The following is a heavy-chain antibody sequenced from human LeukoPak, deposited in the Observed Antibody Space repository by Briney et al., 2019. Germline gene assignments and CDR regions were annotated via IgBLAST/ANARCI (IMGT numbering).Heavy chain of an antibody. D-gene: IGHD6-13*01. J-gene: IGHJ4*02. Sequence: PGGSLRLSCAASGFTFTSYWMHWVRQAPGKGLVWVSRINSDGSSTSYADSVKGRFTISRDNAKNSLYLQMDSLRAEDTAVYYCAAGGSWYYNYWGQGTLATVSS. V-gene: IGHV3-74*01. CDR3: AAGGSWYYNY. CDR2: INSDGSST. CDR1: GFTFTSYW.